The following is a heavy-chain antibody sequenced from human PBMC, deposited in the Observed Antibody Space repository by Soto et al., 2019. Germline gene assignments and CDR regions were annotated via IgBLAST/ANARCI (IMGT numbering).Heavy chain of an antibody. CDR3: TTALVTATVYYYYGMDV. V-gene: IGHV3-15*07. J-gene: IGHJ6*02. Sequence: GGSLRLSCAASGFTFSNAWMNWVRQAPGKGLEWVGRIKSKTDGGTTDYAAPVKGRFTISRDDSKNTLYLQMNSLKTEDTAVYYCTTALVTATVYYYYGMDVWGQGTTVTVSS. D-gene: IGHD2-21*02. CDR1: GFTFSNAW. CDR2: IKSKTDGGTT.